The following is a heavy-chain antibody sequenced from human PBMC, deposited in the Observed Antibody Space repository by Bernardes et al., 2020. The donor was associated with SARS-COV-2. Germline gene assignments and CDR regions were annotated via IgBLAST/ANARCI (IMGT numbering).Heavy chain of an antibody. D-gene: IGHD3-3*01. CDR1: GGSISSSSYY. CDR2: IYYSGST. V-gene: IGHV4-39*01. J-gene: IGHJ4*02. Sequence: WASLRLTCTVSGGSISSSSYYWGWIRQPQGKGLEWIGSIYYSGSTYYNPSLKSRVTISVDTSKNQFSLKLSSVTAADTAVYYCARQHLGGVTIFGVVTTDRYFDYWGQGTLVTGSA. CDR3: ARQHLGGVTIFGVVTTDRYFDY.